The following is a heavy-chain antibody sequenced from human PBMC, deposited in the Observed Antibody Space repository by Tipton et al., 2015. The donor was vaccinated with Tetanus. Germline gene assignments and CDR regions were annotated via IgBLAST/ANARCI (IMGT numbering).Heavy chain of an antibody. Sequence: GSLRLSCAASGFSFSTYAMSWVRQAPGKGLEWVSVISGSDGSTYYADSVKGRFTISRDNSKNTLYLQMDSLRSDDTAIYYCAKEGGAIRSNPYWFFDLWGRGALVTVSS. CDR2: ISGSDGST. CDR3: AKEGGAIRSNPYWFFDL. CDR1: GFSFSTYA. V-gene: IGHV3-23*01. J-gene: IGHJ2*01. D-gene: IGHD3-16*02.